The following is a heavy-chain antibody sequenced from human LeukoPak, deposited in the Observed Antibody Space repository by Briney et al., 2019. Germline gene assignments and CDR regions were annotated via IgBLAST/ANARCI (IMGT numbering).Heavy chain of an antibody. CDR1: GGSISSGGYS. Sequence: PSETLSLTCAVSGGSISSGGYSWSWIRQSPGKGLEWIGYIYHSGSTYYNPSLKSRVTISVDRSKNQFSLKLSSVTAADTAVYYCARGGGYSGYDMLDFDYWGQGTLVTVSS. V-gene: IGHV4-30-2*06. J-gene: IGHJ4*02. D-gene: IGHD5-12*01. CDR3: ARGGGYSGYDMLDFDY. CDR2: IYHSGST.